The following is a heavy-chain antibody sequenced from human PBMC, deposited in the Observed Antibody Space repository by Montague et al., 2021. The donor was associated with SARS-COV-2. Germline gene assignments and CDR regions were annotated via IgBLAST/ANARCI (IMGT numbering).Heavy chain of an antibody. D-gene: IGHD6-19*01. J-gene: IGHJ5*02. CDR2: TNSDGRST. CDR1: GFTFSNYW. V-gene: IGHV3-74*01. Sequence: SLRLSCAVSGFTFSNYWMHWVCQAPGKGLEWVSRTNSDGRSTTYADSVKGRFTISRDNAKNTLFLQINSLRGEDTAVYYCVREVGMVVARTLGRLDPWGQGTLVTVS. CDR3: VREVGMVVARTLGRLDP.